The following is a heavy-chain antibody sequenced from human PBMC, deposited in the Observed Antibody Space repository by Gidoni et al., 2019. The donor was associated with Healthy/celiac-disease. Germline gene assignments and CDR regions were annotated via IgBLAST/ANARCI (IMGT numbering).Heavy chain of an antibody. CDR2: IKQDGSEK. Sequence: EVQLVESGGGLVQPGGSLRLSCAASGFTFSSYWMSWVRQAPGKGLEWVANIKQDGSEKYYVDSVKGRFTISRDNAKNSLYLQMNSLRAEDTAVYYCAREDSSGPYGDWFDPWGQGTLVTVSS. CDR3: AREDSSGPYGDWFDP. V-gene: IGHV3-7*01. J-gene: IGHJ5*02. D-gene: IGHD3-22*01. CDR1: GFTFSSYW.